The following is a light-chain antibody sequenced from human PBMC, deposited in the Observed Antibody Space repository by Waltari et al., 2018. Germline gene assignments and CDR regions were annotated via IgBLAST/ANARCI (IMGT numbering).Light chain of an antibody. Sequence: EIVMTQSPATLSVSPGERATLSCRASQRISSNLVWYQHNPGQAPRVLIYGASTRATGIPARFSGSGSGTEFTLTITSLQSEDFAVYYCLQYKNWPPLYTFGQGTKLEI. CDR1: QRISSN. CDR2: GAS. J-gene: IGKJ2*01. V-gene: IGKV3-15*01. CDR3: LQYKNWPPLYT.